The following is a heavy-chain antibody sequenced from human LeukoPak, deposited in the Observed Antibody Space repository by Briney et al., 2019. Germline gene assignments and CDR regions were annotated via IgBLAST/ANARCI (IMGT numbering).Heavy chain of an antibody. CDR1: GGSISSSSYY. J-gene: IGHJ5*02. CDR2: IYYSGST. Sequence: PSETLSLTCTISGGSISSSSYYWGWIRQPPGKGPEWIGYIYYSGSTNYNPSLKSRVTISVDTSKNQFSLKLSSVTAADTAVYYCARGSTFGLRYFGNWFDPWGQGTLVTDSS. D-gene: IGHD3-9*01. V-gene: IGHV4-61*05. CDR3: ARGSTFGLRYFGNWFDP.